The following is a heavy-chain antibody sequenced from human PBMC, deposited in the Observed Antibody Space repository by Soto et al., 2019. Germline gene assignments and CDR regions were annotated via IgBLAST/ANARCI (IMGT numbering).Heavy chain of an antibody. J-gene: IGHJ5*02. V-gene: IGHV4-39*01. CDR2: IYYSGST. D-gene: IGHD2-2*01. CDR1: GGSIIRSSYY. Sequence: SLSLAWTVEGGSIIRSSYYFVWIRQPKRKGLEWIGSIYYSGSTYYNPSLKSRVTISVDTSKNQFSLKLSSVTAADTAGYYCASRAMRVGAFDHRGQGTLVTVSP. CDR3: ASRAMRVGAFDH.